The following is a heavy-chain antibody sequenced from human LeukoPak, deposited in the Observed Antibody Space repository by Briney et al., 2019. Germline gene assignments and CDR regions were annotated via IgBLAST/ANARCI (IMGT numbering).Heavy chain of an antibody. V-gene: IGHV3-23*01. D-gene: IGHD3-22*01. CDR3: AKDSSYDSSGYLSH. CDR1: GFTFSSYA. CDR2: ISGSGGST. Sequence: GGSLRLSCAASGFTFSSYAMSWVRQAPGKGLEWVSAISGSGGSTYYADSVKGRFTISRDNSKNTLYLQMNSLGAEDTAVYYCAKDSSYDSSGYLSHWGQGTLVTVSS. J-gene: IGHJ4*02.